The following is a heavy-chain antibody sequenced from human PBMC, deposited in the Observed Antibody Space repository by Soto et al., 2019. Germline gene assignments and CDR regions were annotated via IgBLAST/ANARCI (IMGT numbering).Heavy chain of an antibody. J-gene: IGHJ5*02. V-gene: IGHV4-4*02. Sequence: PSETLSLTCAVSGGSISSSNWWSWVRQPPGKGLEWIGEIYHSGSTNYNPSLKSRVTISVDKSKNQFSLKLSSVTAADTAVYYCARAIGGYSSSWYQYNWFDHWGQGTLVTVSS. CDR2: IYHSGST. CDR3: ARAIGGYSSSWYQYNWFDH. D-gene: IGHD6-13*01. CDR1: GGSISSSNW.